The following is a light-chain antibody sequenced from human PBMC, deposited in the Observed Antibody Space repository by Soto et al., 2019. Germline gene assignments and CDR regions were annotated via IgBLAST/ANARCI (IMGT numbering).Light chain of an antibody. J-gene: IGKJ5*01. Sequence: DIQITQSPSSLSSSVLERFTITCRASQNIKNYLNWYQQKPGKAPKLLIYASSSLQSVVPSRFSGSGSGADFILTISSLQSEDFATYYCQQSYSTPITFGQGTRLEIK. CDR1: QNIKNY. CDR2: ASS. CDR3: QQSYSTPIT. V-gene: IGKV1-39*01.